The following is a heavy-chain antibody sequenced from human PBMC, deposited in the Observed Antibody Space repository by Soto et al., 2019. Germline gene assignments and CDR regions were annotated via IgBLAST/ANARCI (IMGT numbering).Heavy chain of an antibody. Sequence: GGSLRLSCAVSGFTFADYAVHWVRQSAGKGLEWVSFINADGSEKYYADYGRGRFTISRDNSKDSFYLQMNSLRLEDTAMYYCAKAKFYYDSSPYDSWGQGTLVTVSS. CDR2: INADGSEK. CDR1: GFTFADYA. J-gene: IGHJ4*02. V-gene: IGHV3-43D*04. CDR3: AKAKFYYDSSPYDS. D-gene: IGHD3-22*01.